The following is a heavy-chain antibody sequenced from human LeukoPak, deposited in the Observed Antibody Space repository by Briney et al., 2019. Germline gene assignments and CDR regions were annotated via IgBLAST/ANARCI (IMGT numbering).Heavy chain of an antibody. V-gene: IGHV4-31*03. Sequence: PSETLSLTCTVSGGSISSGGYYWSWIRQHPGKGLEWIGYIYYSGSTYYNPSLKSRFTISVDTSKNQFSLKLSSVTAADTAVYYCARANGGDYYDSSTNWFDPWGQGTLVTVSS. J-gene: IGHJ5*02. D-gene: IGHD3-22*01. CDR2: IYYSGST. CDR1: GGSISSGGYY. CDR3: ARANGGDYYDSSTNWFDP.